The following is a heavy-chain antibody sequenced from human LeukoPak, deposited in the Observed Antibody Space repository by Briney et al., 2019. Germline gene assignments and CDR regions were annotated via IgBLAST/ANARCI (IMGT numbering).Heavy chain of an antibody. D-gene: IGHD6-6*01. CDR2: IYHSGST. J-gene: IGHJ6*03. V-gene: IGHV4-38-2*02. CDR1: GYSISSGYY. Sequence: SETLSLTCTVSGYSISSGYYWGWIRQPPGKGLEWIGSIYHSGSTNYNPSLKSRVTISVDTSKNQFSLKLSSVTAADTAVYYCARAPSRGSSHHMDVWGKGTTVTVSS. CDR3: ARAPSRGSSHHMDV.